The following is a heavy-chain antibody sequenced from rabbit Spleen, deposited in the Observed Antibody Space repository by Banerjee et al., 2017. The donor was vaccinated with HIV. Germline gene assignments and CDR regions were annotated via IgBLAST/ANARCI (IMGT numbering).Heavy chain of an antibody. J-gene: IGHJ6*01. V-gene: IGHV1S40*01. CDR1: GVSFSLSSY. D-gene: IGHD1-1*01. CDR2: IDSGSSGFT. Sequence: QSLEESGGDLVKPGASLTLTCTASGVSFSLSSYMCWVRQAPGKGLEWIACIDSGSSGFTYYAIWAIGRFTCSKPSSTTVTLQMTRLTAADTATYFCARDTSSSFSSYGMDLWGQGTLVTVS. CDR3: ARDTSSSFSSYGMDL.